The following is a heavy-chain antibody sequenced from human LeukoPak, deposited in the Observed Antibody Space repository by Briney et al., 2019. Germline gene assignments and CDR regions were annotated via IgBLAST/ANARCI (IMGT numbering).Heavy chain of an antibody. CDR1: GYTFTGYY. CDR3: ARGCSGGSCSPVYYYGMDV. Sequence: ASVKVSCKASGYTFTGYYMHWVRQAPGQGLEWMGWINPNSGGTNYAQKFQGRVTMTRDTSISTAYMELSRLRSDDTAVYYCARGCSGGSCSPVYYYGMDVWGQGTTVTVSS. CDR2: INPNSGGT. J-gene: IGHJ6*02. V-gene: IGHV1-2*02. D-gene: IGHD2-15*01.